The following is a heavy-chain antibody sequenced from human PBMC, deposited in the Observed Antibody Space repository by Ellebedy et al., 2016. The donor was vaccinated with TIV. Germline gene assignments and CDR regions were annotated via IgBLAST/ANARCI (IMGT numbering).Heavy chain of an antibody. J-gene: IGHJ4*02. V-gene: IGHV4-34*01. CDR1: GGSFSGYY. Sequence: SETLSLTCAVYGGSFSGYYWSWIRQPPGKGLEWIGEINHSGSTNYNPSLKRRVTISVDTSKNQFSLKLSSVTAADTAVYFCARDHYDILTGDYRGYVYWGQGTLVTVSS. CDR3: ARDHYDILTGDYRGYVY. CDR2: INHSGST. D-gene: IGHD3-9*01.